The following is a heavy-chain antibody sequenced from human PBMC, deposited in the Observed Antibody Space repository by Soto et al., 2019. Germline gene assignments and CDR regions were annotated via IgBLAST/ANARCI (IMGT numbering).Heavy chain of an antibody. J-gene: IGHJ4*02. CDR2: IYWDDDK. Sequence: QITLNESGPTVVKPAETLTLTFTFSGFSLTTSGVGVGWIRQSPGKAPEWLALIYWDDDKRYSASLKSRLTITKDTSKTQVVLPMASVDRADTATYYCAHRILRTVFGLVTTTAIYFDFWGQGTPVVVSS. D-gene: IGHD3-3*01. V-gene: IGHV2-5*02. CDR3: AHRILRTVFGLVTTTAIYFDF. CDR1: GFSLTTSGVG.